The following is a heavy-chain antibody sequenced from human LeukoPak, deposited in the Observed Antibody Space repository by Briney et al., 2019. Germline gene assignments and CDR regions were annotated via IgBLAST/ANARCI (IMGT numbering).Heavy chain of an antibody. CDR2: ITWNSRIV. J-gene: IGHJ6*02. V-gene: IGHV3-9*01. CDR3: AKALRDSSGFYIYYGMDI. D-gene: IGHD3-22*01. CDR1: GFTLGDYA. Sequence: PGRSLRHSCAAPGFTLGDYAMYRVRQAPGKGLEWVSGITWNSRIVAYADSVKGRFTISRDNAKNSLYLQMNSLRAEHTSLYYCAKALRDSSGFYIYYGMDIWGQGTTVTVAS.